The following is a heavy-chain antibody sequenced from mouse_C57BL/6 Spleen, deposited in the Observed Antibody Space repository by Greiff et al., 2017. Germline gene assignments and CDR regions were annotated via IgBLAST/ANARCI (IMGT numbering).Heavy chain of an antibody. J-gene: IGHJ4*01. CDR3: ARKEGGSRSLYAMDD. V-gene: IGHV1-42*01. Sequence: VQLQQSGPELVKPGASVKISCKASGYSFTGYYMNWVKQSPEKSLEWIGEINPSTGGTTYNQKFKAKATLTVDKSSSTAYMQLKSLTSEDSAVYYCARKEGGSRSLYAMDDWGQGTSVTVSS. D-gene: IGHD1-1*01. CDR1: GYSFTGYY. CDR2: INPSTGGT.